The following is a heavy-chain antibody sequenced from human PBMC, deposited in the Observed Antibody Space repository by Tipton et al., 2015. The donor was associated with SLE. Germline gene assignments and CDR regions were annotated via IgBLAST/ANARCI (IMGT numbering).Heavy chain of an antibody. CDR3: ARDRGGSYSDAFDI. V-gene: IGHV3-30-3*01. Sequence: SLRLSCAASGFTFSSYAMHWVRQAPGKGLEWVAVISYDGSNKYYADSVKGRFTISRDNSKNTLYLQMNSLRAEDTAVYYCARDRGGSYSDAFDIWGQGTMVTVSS. CDR1: GFTFSSYA. D-gene: IGHD1-26*01. CDR2: ISYDGSNK. J-gene: IGHJ3*02.